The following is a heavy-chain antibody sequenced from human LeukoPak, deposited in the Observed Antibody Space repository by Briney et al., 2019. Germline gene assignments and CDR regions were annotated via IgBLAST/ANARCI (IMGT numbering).Heavy chain of an antibody. Sequence: SETLSLTCAVYGGSFSGYYWSWIRQPPGKGLEWIGEINHSGSTNYNPSLKSRVTISVDTSKNQFSLKLSPVTAADTAVYYCARVVYGGNSNYWGQGTLVTVSS. CDR2: INHSGST. CDR1: GGSFSGYY. V-gene: IGHV4-34*01. CDR3: ARVVYGGNSNY. J-gene: IGHJ4*02. D-gene: IGHD4-23*01.